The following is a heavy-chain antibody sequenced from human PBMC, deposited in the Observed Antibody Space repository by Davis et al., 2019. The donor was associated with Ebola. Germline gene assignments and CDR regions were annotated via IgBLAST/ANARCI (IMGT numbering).Heavy chain of an antibody. J-gene: IGHJ4*02. CDR2: INPSGGSP. D-gene: IGHD6-19*01. Sequence: AASVKVSCKASGYTFTHYYLHWVRKAPGQGLEWMGIINPSGGSPSNAQKFQGRVTMTRDTSTSTVYLVLTSLRSDDTAVFYCARASFGYNSGWYADYWGPGSLVTVSS. V-gene: IGHV1-46*01. CDR1: GYTFTHYY. CDR3: ARASFGYNSGWYADY.